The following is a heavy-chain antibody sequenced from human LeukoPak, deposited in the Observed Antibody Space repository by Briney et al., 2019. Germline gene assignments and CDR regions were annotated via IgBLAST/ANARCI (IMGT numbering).Heavy chain of an antibody. Sequence: ASVKVSCKASAYTFTGYFLHWVRQAPGQGLEWTGWINPNSGGTNYAQKFQGRVTMTRDTSISTAYMELSSLRSDDTAVYYCARVDTSTWDSFDSWGQGTLITVSS. D-gene: IGHD6-13*01. CDR3: ARVDTSTWDSFDS. CDR1: AYTFTGYF. CDR2: INPNSGGT. V-gene: IGHV1-2*02. J-gene: IGHJ4*02.